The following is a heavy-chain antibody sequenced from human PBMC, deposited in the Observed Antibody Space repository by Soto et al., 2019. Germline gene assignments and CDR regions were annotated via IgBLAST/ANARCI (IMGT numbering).Heavy chain of an antibody. Sequence: KPSETLSLTGAVPGVSSSSGNWWTCVRQTPQRGLEYIGEIFHDGTANYYPSFERRVAISVDTSKNQFSLKLTSVTAADTAIYFCARLVYDTRLNYMYFDFWGQGALVTVSS. CDR3: ARLVYDTRLNYMYFDF. D-gene: IGHD2-8*01. J-gene: IGHJ4*02. V-gene: IGHV4-4*02. CDR1: GVSSSSGNW. CDR2: IFHDGTA.